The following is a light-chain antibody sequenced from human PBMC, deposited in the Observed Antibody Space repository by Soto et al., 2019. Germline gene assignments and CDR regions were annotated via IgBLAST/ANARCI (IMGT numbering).Light chain of an antibody. CDR1: SSDVGGYNY. Sequence: QSVLTQPRSVSGSPGQSVTISCTGTSSDVGGYNYVSWYQQHPGKAPKLMIYDVSKRPSGVPDRFSGSKSGNTASLTISGRQAEDEADYYCCSYAGSYTLYVFGTGTQLTVL. CDR3: CSYAGSYTLYV. V-gene: IGLV2-11*01. J-gene: IGLJ1*01. CDR2: DVS.